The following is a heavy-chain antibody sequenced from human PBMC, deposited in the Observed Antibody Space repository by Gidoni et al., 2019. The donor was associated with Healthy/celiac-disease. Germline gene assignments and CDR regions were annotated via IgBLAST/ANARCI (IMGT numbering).Heavy chain of an antibody. J-gene: IGHJ4*02. D-gene: IGHD3-3*01. CDR2: ISYDGSNK. Sequence: QVQLVESGGGVVQPGRSLRLSCAASGFTFSSYAMHWVRQAPGKGLEWVAVISYDGSNKYYADSVKGRFTISRDNSKNTLYLQMNSLRAEDTAVYYCARDDNYFWYYFDYWGQGTLVTVSS. V-gene: IGHV3-30*01. CDR3: ARDDNYFWYYFDY. CDR1: GFTFSSYA.